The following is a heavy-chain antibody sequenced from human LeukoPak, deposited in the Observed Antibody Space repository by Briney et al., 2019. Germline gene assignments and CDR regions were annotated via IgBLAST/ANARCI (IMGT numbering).Heavy chain of an antibody. Sequence: SGGSLRLSCAASGFTFSSYAMSWVRQAPGKGLEWVSVIYSGGSTYYADSVKGRFTISRDNSKNTLYLQMNSLRAEDTAVYYCARGDGYNPTGSDYWGQGTLVTVSS. CDR2: IYSGGST. CDR3: ARGDGYNPTGSDY. J-gene: IGHJ4*02. CDR1: GFTFSSYA. V-gene: IGHV3-66*01. D-gene: IGHD5-24*01.